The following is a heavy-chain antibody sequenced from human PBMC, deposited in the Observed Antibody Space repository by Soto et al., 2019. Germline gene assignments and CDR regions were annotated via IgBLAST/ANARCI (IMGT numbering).Heavy chain of an antibody. D-gene: IGHD2-2*01. Sequence: GGSLRLSCAASGFTFSSYWMHWVRQAPGKGLVWVSRINSDGSSTSYADSVKGRFTISRDNAKNTLYLQMNSLRAEDTAVYYCARDLGYCSSTSCLNWFDPWGQGTLVTVSS. CDR2: INSDGSST. CDR1: GFTFSSYW. V-gene: IGHV3-74*01. CDR3: ARDLGYCSSTSCLNWFDP. J-gene: IGHJ5*02.